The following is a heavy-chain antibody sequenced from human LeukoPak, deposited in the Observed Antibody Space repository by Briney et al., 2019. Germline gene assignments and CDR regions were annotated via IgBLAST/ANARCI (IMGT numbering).Heavy chain of an antibody. J-gene: IGHJ4*02. CDR1: GGSISSSNW. D-gene: IGHD2-15*01. Sequence: PSGTLSLTCAVSGGSISSSNWWSWVRQPPGRGLEWIGEVYYSGTTNYNPSLKSRITISVDRSKNQFSLKLSSVTAADTAVYYCARDGGYCDGGSCYSFDYWGQGTLVTVSS. CDR3: ARDGGYCDGGSCYSFDY. CDR2: VYYSGTT. V-gene: IGHV4-4*02.